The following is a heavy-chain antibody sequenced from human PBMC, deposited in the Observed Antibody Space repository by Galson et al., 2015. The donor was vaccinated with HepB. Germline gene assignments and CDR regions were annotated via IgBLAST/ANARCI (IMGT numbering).Heavy chain of an antibody. Sequence: SLRLSCAASGFSFSSYSMNWVRQAPGKGLEWVSYISSSGSTIYYADSVKGRFTISRDNAKKSLYLQMNSLRDEDTAVYYCAEVPRGADPWYFDYWSQGTLVTVSS. D-gene: IGHD1-26*01. CDR1: GFSFSSYS. J-gene: IGHJ4*02. CDR3: AEVPRGADPWYFDY. CDR2: ISSSGSTI. V-gene: IGHV3-48*02.